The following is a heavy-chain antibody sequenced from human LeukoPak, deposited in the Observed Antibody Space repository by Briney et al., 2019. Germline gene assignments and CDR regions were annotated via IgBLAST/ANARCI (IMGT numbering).Heavy chain of an antibody. CDR2: IRSKAYGGTT. CDR3: TRVSLVAASVFFDY. Sequence: GGSLRLSCTSSGFTFGDYAMSWVRQAPGKGLEWVSFIRSKAYGGTTEYAASVKGRFTISRDDSKSIAYLQMNSLKTEDTAVYYCTRVSLVAASVFFDYWGQGSLVTVSS. J-gene: IGHJ4*02. CDR1: GFTFGDYA. V-gene: IGHV3-49*04. D-gene: IGHD2-15*01.